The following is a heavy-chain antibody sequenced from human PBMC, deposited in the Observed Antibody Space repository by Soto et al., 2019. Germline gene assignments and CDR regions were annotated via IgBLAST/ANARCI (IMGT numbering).Heavy chain of an antibody. D-gene: IGHD2-2*02. J-gene: IGHJ6*02. CDR3: ASVTRTCISTSCYRYYYGMDV. CDR2: IYYSGST. CDR1: GGSDSSGRYY. V-gene: IGHV4-61*01. Sequence: SETLSLTCTVSGGSDSSGRYYWSWIRQPPGKGKEWIVYIYYSGSTNYNPSLKSRVTISVDTSKNQFSLKLSSVTAADTAVYYCASVTRTCISTSCYRYYYGMDVWGQGTTVT.